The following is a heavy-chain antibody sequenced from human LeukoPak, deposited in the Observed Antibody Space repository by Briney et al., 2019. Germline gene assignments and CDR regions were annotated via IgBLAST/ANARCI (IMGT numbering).Heavy chain of an antibody. D-gene: IGHD4-17*01. CDR1: GYSISSGYY. J-gene: IGHJ4*02. CDR3: ARELGGDYVSDN. CDR2: IYHSGST. Sequence: PSETLSLTCTVSGYSISSGYYWGWIRQPPGKGLEWIGSIYHSGSTYYNPSLKSRVTISVDTSKNQFSLKLSSVTAADTAVYYCARELGGDYVSDNWGQGTLVTVSS. V-gene: IGHV4-38-2*02.